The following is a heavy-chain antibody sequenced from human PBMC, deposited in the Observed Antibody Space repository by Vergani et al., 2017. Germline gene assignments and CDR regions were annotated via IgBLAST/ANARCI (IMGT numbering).Heavy chain of an antibody. D-gene: IGHD2-15*01. Sequence: QVQLQESGPGLVKPSETLSLTCTVSGDSVISTDYHWGWIRQPPGKGLEWIGIMDYSGSTSYNPSLESRISISFETPKNQFSLRLTAVTAADTAVYYCASTRGACRAAYCHSYDFWGPGTLVGVSS. CDR2: MDYSGST. CDR3: ASTRGACRAAYCHSYDF. CDR1: GDSVISTDYH. J-gene: IGHJ4*02. V-gene: IGHV4-39*01.